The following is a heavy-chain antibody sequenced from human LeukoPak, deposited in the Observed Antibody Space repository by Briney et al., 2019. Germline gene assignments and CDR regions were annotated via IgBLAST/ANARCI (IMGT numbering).Heavy chain of an antibody. D-gene: IGHD3-10*01. CDR3: ARRRAYYYGSGTNFDY. Sequence: SETLSLTCAVYGGSFSGYYWSWIRQPPGKGLEWIGEINHSGSTNYNPSLKSRVTISVDTSKNQFSLKLSSVTAADTAVYYCARRRAYYYGSGTNFDYWGQGTLVTVSS. V-gene: IGHV4-34*01. J-gene: IGHJ4*02. CDR2: INHSGST. CDR1: GGSFSGYY.